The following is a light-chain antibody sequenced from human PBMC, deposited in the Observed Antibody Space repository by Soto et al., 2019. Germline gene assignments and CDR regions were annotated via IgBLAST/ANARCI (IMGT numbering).Light chain of an antibody. CDR1: SSDVGGYNY. CDR2: DVS. CDR3: CAYEGSFRLL. Sequence: QSALTQPRSVSGSPGQSVTITCTGTSSDVGGYNYVSWYQQHPGKAPKFMIYDVSKRPSGVPDRFSGSKSGNTASLTISGLQAEDEADYYCCAYEGSFRLLFGGGTKLTVL. J-gene: IGLJ2*01. V-gene: IGLV2-11*01.